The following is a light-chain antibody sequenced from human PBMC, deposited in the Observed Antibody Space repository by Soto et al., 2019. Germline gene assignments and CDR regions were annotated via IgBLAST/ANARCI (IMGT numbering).Light chain of an antibody. V-gene: IGLV1-40*01. J-gene: IGLJ2*01. CDR2: GNS. Sequence: QSVLTQPPSMSGAPGQRVTISCTGSSSNIGAGFDVHWYQQLPGTAPKLLIYGNSNRPSRVPDRFSGSKSGTSASLAITGLQADDEADYYCQSYDTSLRGVFGGGTKLTVL. CDR1: SSNIGAGFD. CDR3: QSYDTSLRGV.